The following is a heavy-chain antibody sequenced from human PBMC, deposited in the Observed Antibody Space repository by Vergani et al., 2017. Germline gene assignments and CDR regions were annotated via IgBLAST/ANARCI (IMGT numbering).Heavy chain of an antibody. CDR2: IHLSGTT. CDR3: ARDKGKDYDYYPYAFDV. J-gene: IGHJ3*01. V-gene: IGHV4-30-4*08. Sequence: QVQLQESGPGLVKPSQTLSLTCTVSGGSITSGNYPWTWIRQSPGKGLEWIGYIHLSGTTYYNPSLPSRVTISLDTSRNQFSLHLRSVSAADTAVYYCARDKGKDYDYYPYAFDVWGQGTVVTVS. CDR1: GGSITSGNYP. D-gene: IGHD5-12*01.